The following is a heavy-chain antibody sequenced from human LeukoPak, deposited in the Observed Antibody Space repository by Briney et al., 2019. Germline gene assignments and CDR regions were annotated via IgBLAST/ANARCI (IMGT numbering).Heavy chain of an antibody. D-gene: IGHD3-9*01. V-gene: IGHV3-73*01. CDR3: TGRYFDWLY. CDR2: IRSKASNYAT. CDR1: GFTFSDSA. Sequence: GGSLRLSCAASGFTFSDSAMHWVRQASGKGLEWVGRIRSKASNYATAYAASVKGRFTISRDDSDNTAYLEMNSLKTEDTAVYYCTGRYFDWLYWGQGTLVTVSS. J-gene: IGHJ4*02.